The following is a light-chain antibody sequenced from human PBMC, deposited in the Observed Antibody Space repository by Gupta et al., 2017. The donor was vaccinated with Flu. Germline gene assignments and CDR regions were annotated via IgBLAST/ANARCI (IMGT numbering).Light chain of an antibody. J-gene: IGKJ1*01. CDR3: QQYNNWPPVT. Sequence: EVVMTQSPATLSVSPGESATLSCRASQSVSSNLAWYQQKPGQAPRLLIYGASTRATGIPARFSGSGYGTEFTLTISSRQSEDFAVYFCQQYNNWPPVTFGQGTKVEIK. V-gene: IGKV3-15*01. CDR2: GAS. CDR1: QSVSSN.